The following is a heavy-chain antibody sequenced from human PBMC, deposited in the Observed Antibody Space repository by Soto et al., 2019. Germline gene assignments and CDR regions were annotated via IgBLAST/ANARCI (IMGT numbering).Heavy chain of an antibody. CDR3: ARDGYYYDSSGYQEANFDY. Sequence: SETLSLTCAVSGGSISSSNWWSWVRQPPGKGLEWIGEIYHSGSTNYNPSLNSRVTISVDKSKNQFSLKLSSVTAADTAVYYCARDGYYYDSSGYQEANFDYWGQGTLVT. V-gene: IGHV4-4*02. J-gene: IGHJ4*02. CDR1: GGSISSSNW. D-gene: IGHD3-22*01. CDR2: IYHSGST.